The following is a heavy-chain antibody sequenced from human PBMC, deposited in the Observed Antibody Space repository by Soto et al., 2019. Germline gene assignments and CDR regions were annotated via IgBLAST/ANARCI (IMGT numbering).Heavy chain of an antibody. V-gene: IGHV4-34*01. CDR3: ARGLRGSSFNWFDP. J-gene: IGHJ5*02. Sequence: SETLSLTCAVYGGSFSGYYWSWIRQPPGKGLEWIGEINHIGSTNYNPSLKSRFTISVDTPKNQFSLKLSSVTAADTAVYYCARGLRGSSFNWFDPWGQGTLVTVSS. CDR2: INHIGST. D-gene: IGHD3-16*01. CDR1: GGSFSGYY.